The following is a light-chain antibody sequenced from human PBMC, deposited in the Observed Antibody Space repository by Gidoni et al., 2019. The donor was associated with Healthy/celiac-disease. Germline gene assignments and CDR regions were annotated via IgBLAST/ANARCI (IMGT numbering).Light chain of an antibody. CDR1: SSDVGSDNL. V-gene: IGLV2-23*02. CDR2: EVS. J-gene: IGLJ1*01. Sequence: QSALTQPASVAGSPGQSITISCTGTSSDVGSDNLVSWYQQHPGKAPKLMIYEVSTRPSGVSNRFSGSKSGNTASLTISGLQAEDDADYFCCSYAGSSTFVFGTGTKVTVL. CDR3: CSYAGSSTFV.